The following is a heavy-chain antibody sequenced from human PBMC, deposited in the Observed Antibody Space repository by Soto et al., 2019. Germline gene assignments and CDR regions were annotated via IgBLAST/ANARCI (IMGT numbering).Heavy chain of an antibody. D-gene: IGHD3-22*01. Sequence: QVQLVESGGGVVQPVRSLRLSCAASGFTFSSYAMHWVRQAPGKGLEWVAVISYDGSNKYYADSVKGRFTISRDNSKNTLYLQMNSLRAEDTAVYYCARVHDSSGYYYWGQGTLVTVSS. CDR1: GFTFSSYA. V-gene: IGHV3-30-3*01. J-gene: IGHJ4*02. CDR3: ARVHDSSGYYY. CDR2: ISYDGSNK.